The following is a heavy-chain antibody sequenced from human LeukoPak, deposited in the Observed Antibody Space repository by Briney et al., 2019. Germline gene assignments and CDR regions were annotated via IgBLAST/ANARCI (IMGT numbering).Heavy chain of an antibody. CDR2: INPSGGST. V-gene: IGHV1-46*01. CDR1: GYTFTNYY. J-gene: IGHJ4*02. CDR3: AKERLMRGILTGYYTDY. Sequence: ASVKVSCKASGYTFTNYYIHWVRQAPGQGLECMGIINPSGGSTSYAQKFQGRVTMTRDMSTSTVYMELSSLRAEDTAVYYCAKERLMRGILTGYYTDYWGQGTLVTVSS. D-gene: IGHD3-9*01.